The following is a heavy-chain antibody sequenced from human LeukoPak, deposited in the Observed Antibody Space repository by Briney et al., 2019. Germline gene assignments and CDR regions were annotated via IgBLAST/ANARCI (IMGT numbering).Heavy chain of an antibody. Sequence: GGSLRLSCAASGFTFSSYSMNWVRQAPGKGLEGVSSISSSSSYIYYADSVKGRFTISRDNAKNSLYLQMNSLRAEDTAVYYCARGKPPRRWLQSYYDAFDIWGQGTMVTVSS. V-gene: IGHV3-21*01. D-gene: IGHD5-24*01. CDR3: ARGKPPRRWLQSYYDAFDI. J-gene: IGHJ3*02. CDR2: ISSSSSYI. CDR1: GFTFSSYS.